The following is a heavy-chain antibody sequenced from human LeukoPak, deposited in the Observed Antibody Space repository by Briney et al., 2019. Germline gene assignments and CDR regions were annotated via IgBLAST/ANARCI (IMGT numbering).Heavy chain of an antibody. V-gene: IGHV3-21*04. Sequence: PGGSLRLSCAAAGFTFSSYSMSWVRQAPGKGLEWVSSISSGSTYRYYADSVRGQFTISRDNAENSLYLQMNSLRAEDTAVYYCARVGYSDESIDYWGQGTLVTVSS. J-gene: IGHJ4*02. CDR1: GFTFSSYS. CDR3: ARVGYSDESIDY. D-gene: IGHD4-17*01. CDR2: ISSGSTYR.